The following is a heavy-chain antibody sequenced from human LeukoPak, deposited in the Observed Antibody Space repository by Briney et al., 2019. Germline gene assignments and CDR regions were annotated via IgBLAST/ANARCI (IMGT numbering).Heavy chain of an antibody. CDR3: ARMGGYSGYATH. CDR2: IYSTGSA. V-gene: IGHV4-59*08. Sequence: SETLSLTCTVSGGSLSSYYWSWIRQPPGMGLEWIGYIYSTGSANYNPSLKSRVTLSVDTAKNQFSLKLNSVTAADTAVYYCARMGGYSGYATHWGQGTLVAVSS. CDR1: GGSLSSYY. D-gene: IGHD5-12*01. J-gene: IGHJ4*02.